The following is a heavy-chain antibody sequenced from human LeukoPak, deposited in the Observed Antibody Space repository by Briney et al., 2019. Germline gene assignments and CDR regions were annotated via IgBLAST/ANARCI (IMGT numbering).Heavy chain of an antibody. CDR1: GFAFRSYG. D-gene: IGHD6-19*01. CDR2: IWDDGSKK. J-gene: IGHJ5*02. CDR3: ARAYSGGRPYNL. Sequence: PGRSLRLSCSASGFAFRSYGMHWVRQAPGKGLEWVALIWDDGSKKYYGDSVRGRFTISRDNSKNSLVLQMNSLRGEDTAVYYCARAYSGGRPYNLWGRGTLVTVSP. V-gene: IGHV3-33*01.